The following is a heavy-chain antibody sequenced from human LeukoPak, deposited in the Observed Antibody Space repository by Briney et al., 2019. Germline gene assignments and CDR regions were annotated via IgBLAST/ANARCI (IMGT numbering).Heavy chain of an antibody. J-gene: IGHJ6*02. D-gene: IGHD3-3*01. CDR3: ASPIRVVIIPRGYGMDV. CDR2: IIPIFGTA. CDR1: GYTFTSYA. V-gene: IGHV1-69*13. Sequence: GASVKVSCKASGYTFTSYAISWVRQAPGQGLEWMGGIIPIFGTANYAQKFQGRVTITADESTSTAYMELSSLRSEDTAVYYCASPIRVVIIPRGYGMDVWGQGTTVTVSS.